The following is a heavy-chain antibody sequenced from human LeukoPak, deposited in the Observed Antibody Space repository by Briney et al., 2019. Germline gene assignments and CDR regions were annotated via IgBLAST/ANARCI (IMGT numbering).Heavy chain of an antibody. J-gene: IGHJ6*02. V-gene: IGHV3-11*01. CDR2: ISSSGSNI. CDR3: ARMGGGSWSHRTRPYGMDV. CDR1: GFTFSDYY. D-gene: IGHD1-1*01. Sequence: PGGSLRLSCAASGFTFSDYYMSWIRQAPGKGLEWVSYISSSGSNIYYADSVKGRFTISRDNAKNSLYLQMNSLRAEDTAVYYCARMGGGSWSHRTRPYGMDVWGQGTTVTVSS.